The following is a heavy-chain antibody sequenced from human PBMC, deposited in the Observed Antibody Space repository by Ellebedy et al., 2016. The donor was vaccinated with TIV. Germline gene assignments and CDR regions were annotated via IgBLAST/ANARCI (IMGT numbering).Heavy chain of an antibody. Sequence: SGPTLVKPTQTLTLTCTFSGFSLTTSGVGVGWIRQPPGKALERLGIIYWDDSKRYSPSLKSRVTITKDTSKNQVVLKMTNMDPVDTATYYCPHMQFVGYYFDNWGQGTLVTVSS. CDR3: PHMQFVGYYFDN. CDR2: IYWDDSK. V-gene: IGHV2-5*02. D-gene: IGHD1-26*01. J-gene: IGHJ4*02. CDR1: GFSLTTSGVG.